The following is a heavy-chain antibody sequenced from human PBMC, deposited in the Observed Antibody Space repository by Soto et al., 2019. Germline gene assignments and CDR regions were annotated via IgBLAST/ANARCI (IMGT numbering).Heavy chain of an antibody. Sequence: GESLKISCKGSGYSFTSYWISWVRQMPGKGLEWMGRIDPSDSYTNYSPSFQGHVTISADKSISTAYLQWSSLKASDTAMYYCARHLGYSGSGSYANGLDPWGQGTLVTVSS. CDR1: GYSFTSYW. CDR2: IDPSDSYT. J-gene: IGHJ5*02. CDR3: ARHLGYSGSGSYANGLDP. D-gene: IGHD3-10*01. V-gene: IGHV5-10-1*01.